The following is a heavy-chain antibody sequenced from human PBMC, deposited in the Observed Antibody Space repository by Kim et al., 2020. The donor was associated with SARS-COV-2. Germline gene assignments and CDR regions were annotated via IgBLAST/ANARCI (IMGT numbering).Heavy chain of an antibody. J-gene: IGHJ4*02. Sequence: YNPSLKSRVTISVDTSKNQFSLKLSSVTAADTAVYYCARLGGVVVPAADYWGQGTLVTVSS. CDR3: ARLGGVVVPAADY. V-gene: IGHV4-39*01. D-gene: IGHD2-2*01.